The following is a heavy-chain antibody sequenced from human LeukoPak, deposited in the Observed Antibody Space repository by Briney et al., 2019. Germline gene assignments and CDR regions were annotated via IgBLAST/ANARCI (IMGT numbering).Heavy chain of an antibody. D-gene: IGHD5/OR15-5a*01. CDR2: IRSSGSTI. Sequence: SLRLSCAASGFTFSSYEMNWVRQAPGKGLEWVSYIRSSGSTIYYADSVKGRFTISRDNAKNSLYLQMNSLRAEDTAVYYCARLEAFYDTIVYWGQGTLVTVSS. CDR3: ARLEAFYDTIVY. J-gene: IGHJ4*02. V-gene: IGHV3-48*03. CDR1: GFTFSSYE.